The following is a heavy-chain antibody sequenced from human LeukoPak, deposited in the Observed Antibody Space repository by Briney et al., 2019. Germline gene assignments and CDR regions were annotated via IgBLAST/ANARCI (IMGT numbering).Heavy chain of an antibody. CDR1: GFTFSSYA. Sequence: GGSLRLSCAASGFTFSSYAMSWVRQAPGKGLEWVSAISGSGGRTYYADSVKGRFTISRDNAKNSLYLQMNSLRAEDTAVYYCASRYYDFWSGLNAFDIWGQGTMVTVSS. CDR2: ISGSGGRT. CDR3: ASRYYDFWSGLNAFDI. J-gene: IGHJ3*02. V-gene: IGHV3-23*01. D-gene: IGHD3-3*01.